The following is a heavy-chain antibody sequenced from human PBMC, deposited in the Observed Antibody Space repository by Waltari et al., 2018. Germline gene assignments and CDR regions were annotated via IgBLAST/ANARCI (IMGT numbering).Heavy chain of an antibody. D-gene: IGHD6-13*01. CDR2: ISPFGGGT. CDR3: ARDAGGIAAADTSHFDS. V-gene: IGHV1-2*02. CDR1: GYTFNDFY. Sequence: QVQLVQSGAEVKKPGASMKVSCKASGYTFNDFYIHWVRLTPGQGLEWMGWISPFGGGTSFAQSFQGRVTMTRDTAISTIYLELSSLRSDDTAIYYCARDAGGIAAADTSHFDSWGQGTLVTVSS. J-gene: IGHJ4*02.